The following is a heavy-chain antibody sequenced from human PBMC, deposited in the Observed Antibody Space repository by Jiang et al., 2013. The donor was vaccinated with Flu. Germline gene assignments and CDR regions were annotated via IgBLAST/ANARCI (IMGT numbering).Heavy chain of an antibody. CDR1: GYTFTSYY. J-gene: IGHJ6*02. CDR2: INPSGGST. V-gene: IGHV1-46*01. D-gene: IGHD5-18*01. Sequence: GAEVKKPGASVKVSCKASGYTFTSYYMHWVRQAPGQGLEWMGIINPSGGSTSYAQKFQGRVTMTRDTSTSTVYMELSSLRSEDTAVYYCARSQDTAMAHATMYYYYYYGMDVWGQGTTVTVSS. CDR3: ARSQDTAMAHATMYYYYYYGMDV.